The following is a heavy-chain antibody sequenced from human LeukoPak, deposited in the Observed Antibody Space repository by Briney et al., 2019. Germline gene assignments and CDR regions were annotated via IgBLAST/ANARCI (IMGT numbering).Heavy chain of an antibody. J-gene: IGHJ4*02. D-gene: IGHD1-26*01. CDR3: ASFSGSYSDY. V-gene: IGHV3-21*01. Sequence: PGGSLRLSCAASGFSFSNYNMNWVRQAPGKGLEWVSSISSGSCYIYYADSLKGRFTISRDNAKNSLYLQMNSLRTEDTAVYYCASFSGSYSDYWGQGTLVTVSS. CDR1: GFSFSNYN. CDR2: ISSGSCYI.